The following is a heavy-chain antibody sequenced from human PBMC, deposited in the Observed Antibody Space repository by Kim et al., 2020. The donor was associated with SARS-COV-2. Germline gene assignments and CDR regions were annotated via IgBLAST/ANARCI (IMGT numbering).Heavy chain of an antibody. CDR1: GYRFTSYW. CDR3: ARRGYCSSISCYNFDS. Sequence: GGSLRLSCKGSGYRFTSYWIGWVRQMPGKGLEWMGIIYPGDSDTRYSPSFQGQVTISADKSISTAYLQWSSRKASDTAMYYCARRGYCSSISCYNFDSWGQGTLVTVS. J-gene: IGHJ4*02. D-gene: IGHD2-2*02. V-gene: IGHV5-51*01. CDR2: IYPGDSDT.